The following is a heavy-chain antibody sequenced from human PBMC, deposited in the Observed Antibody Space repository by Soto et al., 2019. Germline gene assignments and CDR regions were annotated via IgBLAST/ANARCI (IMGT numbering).Heavy chain of an antibody. D-gene: IGHD3-16*01. J-gene: IGHJ4*02. CDR3: ARVADYVWGSYGPFFDY. V-gene: IGHV4-38-2*01. CDR2: IYHSGST. Sequence: SETLSLTCAVSGYSISSGYYWGWIRQPPGKGLEWIGSIYHSGSTYYNPSLKSRVTISVDTSENQFSLKLSSVTAADTAVYYCARVADYVWGSYGPFFDYWGQGTLVTVSS. CDR1: GYSISSGYY.